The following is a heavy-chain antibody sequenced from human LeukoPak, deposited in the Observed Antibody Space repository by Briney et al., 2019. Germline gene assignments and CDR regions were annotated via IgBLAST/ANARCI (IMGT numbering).Heavy chain of an antibody. CDR3: ARDRPLEDDAFDI. CDR1: GYTFTSYD. D-gene: IGHD3-3*01. CDR2: MNPNSGNT. J-gene: IGHJ3*02. Sequence: ASVKVSCKASGYTFTSYDINWVRQATGQGLEWMGWMNPNSGNTGYAQKFQGRVTMTRNTSISTAYMELSSLRSEDTAVYYCARDRPLEDDAFDIWGQGTMVTVSS. V-gene: IGHV1-8*01.